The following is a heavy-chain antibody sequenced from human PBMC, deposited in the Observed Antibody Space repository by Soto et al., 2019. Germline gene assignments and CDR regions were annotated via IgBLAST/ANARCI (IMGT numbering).Heavy chain of an antibody. J-gene: IGHJ5*02. CDR2: IYWNDDK. D-gene: IGHD4-17*01. CDR3: AHRGYGDYPRDNWFDP. Sequence: SGPTLVNPTQTLTLTCTFSGFSLTTGGLGVGWLRQPPGRALEWLALIYWNDDKRYNPSLKSRLTITKDTSKNQVVLTMTNMDPVDTATYYCAHRGYGDYPRDNWFDPWGQGALVTVS. CDR1: GFSLTTGGLG. V-gene: IGHV2-5*01.